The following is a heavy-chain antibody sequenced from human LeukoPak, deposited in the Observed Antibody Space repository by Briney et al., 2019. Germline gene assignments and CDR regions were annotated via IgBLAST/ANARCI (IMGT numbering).Heavy chain of an antibody. V-gene: IGHV1-2*02. CDR1: GYTFTGYY. CDR3: ARKIDFWSGYSY. D-gene: IGHD3-3*01. J-gene: IGHJ4*02. CDR2: INRNSGGT. Sequence: ASVKVSCKASGYTFTGYYIHWVRQAPGQGLEWMGWINRNSGGTNSAQEFQGRVTMTRDTSISAAYMELSRLKSDDTAVYYCARKIDFWSGYSYWGQGTLVTVSS.